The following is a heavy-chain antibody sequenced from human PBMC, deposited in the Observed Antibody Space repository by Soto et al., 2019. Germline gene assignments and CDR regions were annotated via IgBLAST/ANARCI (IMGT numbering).Heavy chain of an antibody. CDR3: ARCASGCYYNYYAMDV. J-gene: IGHJ6*02. CDR2: ISGRSSAI. CDR1: GFTFSTYS. Sequence: EVQLVESGGGLVQPGGSLRLSCAASGFTFSTYSLTWVRQAPGKGLEWVSYISGRSSAIYYADSVKGRFTISRDNPKNSLYLQMNSLRDEDTAVYYCARCASGCYYNYYAMDVWGQGTTVTVSS. D-gene: IGHD3-22*01. V-gene: IGHV3-48*02.